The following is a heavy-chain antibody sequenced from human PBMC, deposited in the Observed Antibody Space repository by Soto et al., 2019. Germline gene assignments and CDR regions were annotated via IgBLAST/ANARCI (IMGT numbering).Heavy chain of an antibody. CDR1: GYTFICYY. V-gene: IGHV1-2*02. Sequence: SVKVSCNASGYTFICYYIHWVRHAPGQGLEWMGWINPNSGATNYAQKFQGRFTMTRDTSITTTYMELSRLRCDDKAVYYCARDVVSTIGDFDFWRQGSLVTV. CDR3: ARDVVSTIGDFDF. D-gene: IGHD5-12*01. CDR2: INPNSGAT. J-gene: IGHJ4*02.